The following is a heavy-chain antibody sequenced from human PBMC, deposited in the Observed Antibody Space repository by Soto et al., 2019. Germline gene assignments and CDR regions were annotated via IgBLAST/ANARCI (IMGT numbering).Heavy chain of an antibody. CDR3: ASVWSGYSGAHF. Sequence: PGGSLRLSCAASGFTFSSYEMIWVRQAPGEGLECLSYITRGGSTIHYADSVKGRFTISRDNAKNSLYLQMNSLRAEDSAVYYCASVWSGYSGAHFWGQGTLVTAPQ. CDR1: GFTFSSYE. V-gene: IGHV3-48*03. J-gene: IGHJ4*02. CDR2: ITRGGSTI. D-gene: IGHD3-3*01.